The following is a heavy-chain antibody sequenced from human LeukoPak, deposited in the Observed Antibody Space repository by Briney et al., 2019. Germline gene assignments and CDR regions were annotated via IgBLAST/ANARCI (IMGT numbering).Heavy chain of an antibody. D-gene: IGHD1-1*01. J-gene: IGHJ6*02. Sequence: SETLSLTCAVYGGSFSSYYWSWIRQPPGKGLEWIGYIYYSGSTNYNPSLKSRVTISVDTSKNQFSLKLSSVTAADTAVYYCARRAHWYYGMDVWGQGTTVTVSS. CDR2: IYYSGST. CDR3: ARRAHWYYGMDV. CDR1: GGSFSSYY. V-gene: IGHV4-59*08.